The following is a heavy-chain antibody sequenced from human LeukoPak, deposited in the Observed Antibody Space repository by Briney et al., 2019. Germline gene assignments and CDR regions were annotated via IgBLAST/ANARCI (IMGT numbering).Heavy chain of an antibody. J-gene: IGHJ4*02. CDR1: GFTFSSYS. D-gene: IGHD6-13*01. Sequence: GGSLRLSCAASGFTFSSYSMNWVRQAPGKGLEWVSSISSSSSYIYYADSVKGRFTISRDNAKNSLYLQMNSLRAEDTAVYYCARIWTVAAAGTDYWGQGTMVTVSS. CDR3: ARIWTVAAAGTDY. V-gene: IGHV3-21*01. CDR2: ISSSSSYI.